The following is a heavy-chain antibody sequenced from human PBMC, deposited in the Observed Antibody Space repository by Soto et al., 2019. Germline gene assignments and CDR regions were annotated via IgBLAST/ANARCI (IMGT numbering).Heavy chain of an antibody. CDR2: IYYSGST. D-gene: IGHD6-13*01. V-gene: IGHV4-61*08. CDR1: GGSISSGDYY. CDR3: ASSNIAAAGFYYYGTDV. J-gene: IGHJ6*02. Sequence: SETLSLTCTVSGGSISSGDYYWSWIRQPPGKGLEWIGYIYYSGSTNYNPSLKSRVTISVDTSKNQFSLKLSSVTAADTAVYYCASSNIAAAGFYYYGTDVWGRGTTVTVSS.